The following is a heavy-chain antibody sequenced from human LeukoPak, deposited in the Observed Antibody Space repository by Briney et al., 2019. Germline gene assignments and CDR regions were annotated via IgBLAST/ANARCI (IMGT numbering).Heavy chain of an antibody. V-gene: IGHV4-59*12. J-gene: IGHJ5*02. CDR3: ARAGDIVVVPAAIAWFDP. Sequence: SETLSLTCTVSGGSISSYYWSWIRQPPGKGLEWIGYIYYSGSTYYNPSLKSRVTISVDTSKNQFSLKLSSVTAADTAVYYCARAGDIVVVPAAIAWFDPWGQGTLVTVSS. CDR1: GGSISSYY. CDR2: IYYSGST. D-gene: IGHD2-2*01.